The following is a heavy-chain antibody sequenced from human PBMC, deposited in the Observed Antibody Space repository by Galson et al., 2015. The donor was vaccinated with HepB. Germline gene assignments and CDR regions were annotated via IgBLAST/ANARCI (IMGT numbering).Heavy chain of an antibody. CDR1: GFNFSNYS. CDR3: ARVPGSSLPAAMGAYNYYGLDV. Sequence: SLRLSCAASGFNFSNYSMNWVRQAPGKGLEWVSSISSSSSYIYYADSVKGRFTSSRDNAKNSLYLQMNSLRAEDTAVYYCARVPGSSLPAAMGAYNYYGLDVWGQGTTVTVSS. D-gene: IGHD2-2*01. CDR2: ISSSSSYI. V-gene: IGHV3-21*01. J-gene: IGHJ6*02.